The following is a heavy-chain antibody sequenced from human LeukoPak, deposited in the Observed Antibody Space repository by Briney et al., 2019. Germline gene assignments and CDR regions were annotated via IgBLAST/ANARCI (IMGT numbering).Heavy chain of an antibody. Sequence: GGSLRLSCAASGFTFSSYGMSWVRQAPGKGLEWVSAISGSGGSTYYADSVKGRFTISRDNSKNTLYLQMNSLRAEDTAVYYCAKLSNYYDSSGYLGDAFDIWGQGTMVTVSS. V-gene: IGHV3-23*01. J-gene: IGHJ3*02. CDR2: ISGSGGST. CDR3: AKLSNYYDSSGYLGDAFDI. D-gene: IGHD3-22*01. CDR1: GFTFSSYG.